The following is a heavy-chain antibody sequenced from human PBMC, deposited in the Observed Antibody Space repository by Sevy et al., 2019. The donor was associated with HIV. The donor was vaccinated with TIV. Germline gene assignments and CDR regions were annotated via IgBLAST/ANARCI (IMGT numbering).Heavy chain of an antibody. CDR1: GYTFTNYD. J-gene: IGHJ5*02. V-gene: IGHV1-8*01. CDR3: ARGTVLLGIVVVPAARGWFDP. Sequence: ASVKVSCKASGYTFTNYDINWVRQATGQGLEWMGWTNPNSGNTGYAQKFQGRVTMTRNTSISTAYMELSSLRSEDTAVYYCARGTVLLGIVVVPAARGWFDPWGQRTLVTVSS. D-gene: IGHD2-2*03. CDR2: TNPNSGNT.